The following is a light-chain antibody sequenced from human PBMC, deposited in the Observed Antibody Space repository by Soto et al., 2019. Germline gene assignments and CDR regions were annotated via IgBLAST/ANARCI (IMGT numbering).Light chain of an antibody. J-gene: IGKJ4*01. CDR3: YERSSWSRAT. V-gene: IGKV3-11*01. CDR1: QNVGLN. CDR2: TAS. Sequence: EMVLTQSPATLSLSPGESATLSCRASQNVGLNFAWYQQKSGQPPRLLIHTASSRATGIPARFSGSGSRTDFIIPITSLVAEDIVIYYCYERSSWSRATFGGGTKVEIK.